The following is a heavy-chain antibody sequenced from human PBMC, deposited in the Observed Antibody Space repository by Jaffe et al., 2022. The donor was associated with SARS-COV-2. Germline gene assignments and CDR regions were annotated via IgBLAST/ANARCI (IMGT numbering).Heavy chain of an antibody. CDR2: IYYSGST. CDR1: GGSISSGGYY. D-gene: IGHD3-3*01. Sequence: QVQLQESGPGLVKPSQTLSLTCTVSGGSISSGGYYWSWIRQHPGKGLEWIGYIYYSGSTYYNPSLKSRVTISVDTSKNQFSLKLSSVTAADTAVYYCARGGYDFWSGYYAALDYWGQGTLVTVSS. J-gene: IGHJ4*02. CDR3: ARGGYDFWSGYYAALDY. V-gene: IGHV4-31*03.